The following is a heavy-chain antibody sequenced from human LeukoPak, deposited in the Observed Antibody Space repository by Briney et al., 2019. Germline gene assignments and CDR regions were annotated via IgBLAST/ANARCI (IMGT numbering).Heavy chain of an antibody. D-gene: IGHD5-18*01. V-gene: IGHV3-23*01. CDR2: ISGSGGST. CDR1: GFTFSSYA. J-gene: IGHJ4*02. CDR3: AKEGDSGYSYGLYYFDY. Sequence: GGSLRLSCAASGFTFSSYAMSWVRQAPGKGLEWVSAISGSGGSTYYADSVKGRFTISRDNSKNTLYLQMNSLRAEDTAVYYCAKEGDSGYSYGLYYFDYWGQGTLVTVSS.